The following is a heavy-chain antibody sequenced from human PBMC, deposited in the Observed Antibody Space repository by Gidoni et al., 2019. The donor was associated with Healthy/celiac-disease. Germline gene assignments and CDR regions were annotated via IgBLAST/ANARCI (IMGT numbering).Heavy chain of an antibody. CDR2: IYYSGST. D-gene: IGHD6-19*01. CDR1: GGSISGYY. Sequence: QVPLQESGPGMVKPSETLYLTCTVSGGSISGYYWSWIRQPPGKGLEWIGYIYYSGSTNYNPSLKSRVTISVDTSKNQFSLKLSSVTAADTAVYYCARGAVAGQGAFDIWGQGTMVTVSS. CDR3: ARGAVAGQGAFDI. J-gene: IGHJ3*02. V-gene: IGHV4-59*01.